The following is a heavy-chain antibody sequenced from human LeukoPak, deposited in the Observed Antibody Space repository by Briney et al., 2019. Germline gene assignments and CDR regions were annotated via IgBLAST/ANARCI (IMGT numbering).Heavy chain of an antibody. CDR2: ISDSGSIT. J-gene: IGHJ4*02. D-gene: IGHD6-19*01. CDR1: GFTFSRYW. CDR3: AKDARRTSGWYFFDY. Sequence: PGGSLRLSCAASGFTFSRYWMHWVRQAPGKGLEWVSVISDSGSITYYADPVKGRFTISRDNSKNTLFLQMNSLRAEDTAVYYCAKDARRTSGWYFFDYWGQGTLVTVSS. V-gene: IGHV3-23*01.